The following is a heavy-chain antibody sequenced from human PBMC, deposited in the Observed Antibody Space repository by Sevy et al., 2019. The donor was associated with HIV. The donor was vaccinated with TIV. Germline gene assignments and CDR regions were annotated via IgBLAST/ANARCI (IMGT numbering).Heavy chain of an antibody. CDR1: GFTVSSNY. CDR3: ATQSGYSTSPGAFDI. V-gene: IGHV3-53*01. CDR2: IYDVSST. J-gene: IGHJ3*02. D-gene: IGHD6-6*01. Sequence: GGCLRLSCAASGFTVSSNYMSWVRQAPGKGLEWVSLIYDVSSTYFADSVEGRFTISTDNSKNTLYLQMNSLRAEDTAVYYCATQSGYSTSPGAFDIWGQGTMVTVSS.